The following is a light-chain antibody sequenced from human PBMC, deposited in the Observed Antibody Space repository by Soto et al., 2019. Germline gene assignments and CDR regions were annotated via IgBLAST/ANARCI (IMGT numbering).Light chain of an antibody. Sequence: EIVLTQSPGTLSLSVGERATLSCRASQSVSSSYLAWYQQKPGQAPRLLIYGASSRATGIPDRFSGSGSGTDFTFTISRLEPEDFAVYYCQQYGSSSWTFSQGTKVEIK. J-gene: IGKJ1*01. CDR1: QSVSSSY. CDR2: GAS. V-gene: IGKV3-20*01. CDR3: QQYGSSSWT.